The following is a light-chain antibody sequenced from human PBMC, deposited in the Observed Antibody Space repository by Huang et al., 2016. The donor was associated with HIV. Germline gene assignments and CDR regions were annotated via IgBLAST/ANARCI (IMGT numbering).Light chain of an antibody. J-gene: IGKJ4*01. Sequence: DIQMTQSPSSLSASVGDRVTSTCRASQSISSYLNWYQQQPGKAPKLLIYAATSLQSGVPSRFSGSGAGTDFTLTVSNLQPEDFAAYYCQQSYSTPLTFGRGTKVEIK. CDR3: QQSYSTPLT. CDR1: QSISSY. CDR2: AAT. V-gene: IGKV1-39*01.